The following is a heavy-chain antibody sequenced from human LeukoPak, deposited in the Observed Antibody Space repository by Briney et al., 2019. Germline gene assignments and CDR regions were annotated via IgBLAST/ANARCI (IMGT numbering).Heavy chain of an antibody. V-gene: IGHV3-30-3*01. J-gene: IGHJ6*02. CDR3: QGTFGGAPYGMDV. CDR2: ISYDGSNK. D-gene: IGHD3-16*01. CDR1: GFTFSSYA. Sequence: GWSLRLSCAASGFTFSSYAMHWVRQAPGKGLEWVAVISYDGSNKYYADSVKGRFTISRDNSKNTLYLQMNSLRAEDTAVYYCQGTFGGAPYGMDVWGQGTTVTVSS.